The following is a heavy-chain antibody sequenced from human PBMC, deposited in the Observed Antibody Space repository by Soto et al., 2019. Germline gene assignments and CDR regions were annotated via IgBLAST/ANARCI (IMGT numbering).Heavy chain of an antibody. CDR2: IYYSGTT. D-gene: IGHD3-10*01. CDR3: ARHGVSWYFDL. V-gene: IGHV4-59*08. J-gene: IGHJ2*01. Sequence: TSETLSLTCTVSGGSISTYYWSWVRQPPGKGLEWIGYIYYSGTTNYNPSLKSRVTISVDTSKNQFSLKLSSVTAADTAVYYCARHGVSWYFDLWGRGTLVTVSS. CDR1: GGSISTYY.